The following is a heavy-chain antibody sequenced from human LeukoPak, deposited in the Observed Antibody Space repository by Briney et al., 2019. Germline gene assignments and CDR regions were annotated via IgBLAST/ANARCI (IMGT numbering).Heavy chain of an antibody. CDR3: ARLHMVRGVILLDY. J-gene: IGHJ4*02. Sequence: SETLSLTCAVYGGSFSGYYWSWIRQPPGKGLEWIGEINHSGSTNYNPSLKSRVTISVDTSKNQFSLKLSSVTAADTAVYYCARLHMVRGVILLDYWGQGTPVTVSS. CDR2: INHSGST. V-gene: IGHV4-34*01. D-gene: IGHD3-10*01. CDR1: GGSFSGYY.